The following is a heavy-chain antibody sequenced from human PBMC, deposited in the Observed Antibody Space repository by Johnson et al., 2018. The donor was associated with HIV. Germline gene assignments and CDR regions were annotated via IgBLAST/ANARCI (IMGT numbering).Heavy chain of an antibody. CDR3: ARRWKVRGDAFDI. CDR2: TDQDGGDK. Sequence: VQLVESGGGLVEPGGSLSLSCAASGFTFSSYWMSWVRQAPGKGLEWVANTDQDGGDKYYGDSVKGRFTISKDNARNSLYLQMNSLRAEDTAVYYCARRWKVRGDAFDIWGQGTVVTVSS. J-gene: IGHJ3*02. CDR1: GFTFSSYW. V-gene: IGHV3-7*05. D-gene: IGHD3-10*01.